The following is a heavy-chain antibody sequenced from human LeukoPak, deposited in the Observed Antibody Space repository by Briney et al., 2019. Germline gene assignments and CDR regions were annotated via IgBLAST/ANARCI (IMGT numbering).Heavy chain of an antibody. CDR3: ARDRQHIGGFDY. Sequence: SETLSLTCTVSGVSISGNYYRSWIRQPAGKGLEWIGRIYTSGSTNYNPSLKSRVTISVDTSKNQFSLKLSSVTAADTAVYYCARDRQHIGGFDYWGQGTLVTVSS. J-gene: IGHJ4*02. CDR2: IYTSGST. V-gene: IGHV4-61*02. CDR1: GVSISGNYY. D-gene: IGHD2-21*01.